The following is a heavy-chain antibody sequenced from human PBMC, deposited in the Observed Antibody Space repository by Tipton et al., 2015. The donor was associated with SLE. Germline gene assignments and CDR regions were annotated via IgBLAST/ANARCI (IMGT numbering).Heavy chain of an antibody. V-gene: IGHV3-11*05. CDR2: ISSSSSYT. CDR3: AKDPWSDYDILTGFDY. CDR1: GFTFSDYY. Sequence: SLRLSCAASGFTFSDYYMSWIRQAPGKGLEWVSYISSSSSYTNYADSVKGRFTISRDNAKNSLYLQMNSLRAEDTAVYYCAKDPWSDYDILTGFDYWGQGTLVTVSS. J-gene: IGHJ4*02. D-gene: IGHD3-9*01.